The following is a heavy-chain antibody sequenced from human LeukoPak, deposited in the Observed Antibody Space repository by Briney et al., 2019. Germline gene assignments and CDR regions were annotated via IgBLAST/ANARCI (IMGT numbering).Heavy chain of an antibody. J-gene: IGHJ5*02. V-gene: IGHV4-59*01. Sequence: SETLSLTCTVSGGSISSYYWSWIRQPPGKGLEWIGYIYYSGSTNYNPSLKSRVTISADTSKNQFSLKLSSVTAADTAVYYCARPQDLSGWYPRENWFDPWAREPWSPSPQ. CDR2: IYYSGST. D-gene: IGHD6-19*01. CDR3: ARPQDLSGWYPRENWFDP. CDR1: GGSISSYY.